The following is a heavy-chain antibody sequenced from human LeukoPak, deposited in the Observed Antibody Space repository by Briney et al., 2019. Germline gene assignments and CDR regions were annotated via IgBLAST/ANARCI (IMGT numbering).Heavy chain of an antibody. Sequence: PGGSLRLSCAASGFTFSNYWIHWVRQAPGKGLVWVSRIDNAGSITTYADSVKGRFTISRDNAKNSLYLQMNSLRAEDTAVYYCARLTSNYYGDYFDYWGQGTLVTVSS. CDR1: GFTFSNYW. CDR3: ARLTSNYYGDYFDY. J-gene: IGHJ4*02. D-gene: IGHD4-11*01. CDR2: IDNAGSIT. V-gene: IGHV3-74*03.